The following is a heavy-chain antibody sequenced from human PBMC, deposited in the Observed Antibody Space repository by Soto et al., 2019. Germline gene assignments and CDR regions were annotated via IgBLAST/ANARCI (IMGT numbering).Heavy chain of an antibody. J-gene: IGHJ6*02. CDR1: GGSISSSNW. V-gene: IGHV4-4*02. Sequence: QVQLQESGPGLVKPSGTLSLTCAVSGGSISSSNWWSWVRQPPGKGLEWIGEIYHSGSTNYNPSLKSRVTLSVDKSKNQFSLKLSSVTAADTAVYYCARDLLRDFWSGPSGMDVWGQGTTVTVSS. D-gene: IGHD3-3*01. CDR3: ARDLLRDFWSGPSGMDV. CDR2: IYHSGST.